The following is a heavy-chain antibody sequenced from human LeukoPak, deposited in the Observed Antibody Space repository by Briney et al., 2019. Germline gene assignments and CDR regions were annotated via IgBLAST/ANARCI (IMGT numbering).Heavy chain of an antibody. V-gene: IGHV1-18*04. J-gene: IGHJ6*04. CDR1: GYTFTSYG. CDR2: ISASNGNT. D-gene: IGHD6-19*01. CDR3: AREGIAVAGIYYYYGMDV. Sequence: GASVKVSCKASGYTFTSYGISWVRQAPGHGLEWMGWISASNGNTNSATKLQGRVTMTTDTSTSTAYMELRSLRSDDTAVYYCAREGIAVAGIYYYYGMDVWGKGTTVTVSS.